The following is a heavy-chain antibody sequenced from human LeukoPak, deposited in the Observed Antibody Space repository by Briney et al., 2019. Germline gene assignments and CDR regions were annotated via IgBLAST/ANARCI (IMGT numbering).Heavy chain of an antibody. CDR3: ASKGYCSSTSCTGAYYYYYMDV. Sequence: PSETLSLTCTVSGGSISSSSYYWGWIRQPPGKGLEWIGSIYYSGSTYYNPSLKSRVTISVDTSKNQFSLKLSSVTAADTAVYYCASKGYCSSTSCTGAYYYYYMDVWGKGTTVTISS. J-gene: IGHJ6*03. D-gene: IGHD2-2*01. CDR2: IYYSGST. V-gene: IGHV4-39*01. CDR1: GGSISSSSYY.